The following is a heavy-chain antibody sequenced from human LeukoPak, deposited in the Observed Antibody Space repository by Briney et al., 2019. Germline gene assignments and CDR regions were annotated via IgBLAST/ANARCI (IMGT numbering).Heavy chain of an antibody. CDR1: GFSFSDYY. J-gene: IGHJ4*02. V-gene: IGHV3-11*01. Sequence: GGSLRLSCAASGFSFSDYYVSWIRQAPGKGLECVSYISSRGTTIYYADSVKGRFTISRDNAKNSLYLQMSSLRAEDTAVYYCARVYYGSGSPRHFDYWGQGTLVTVSS. CDR2: ISSRGTTI. D-gene: IGHD3-10*01. CDR3: ARVYYGSGSPRHFDY.